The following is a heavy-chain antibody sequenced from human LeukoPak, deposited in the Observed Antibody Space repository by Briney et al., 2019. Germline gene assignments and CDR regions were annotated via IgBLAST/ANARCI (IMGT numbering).Heavy chain of an antibody. D-gene: IGHD5-24*01. Sequence: SVNISCKVSGSTFTDYYMHWVQQAPGQGLEWMGRIIPILGIANYAQKFQGRVTITADKSTSTAYMELSSLRSEDTAVYYCATSIGEVERPPTDYWGQGTLVTVSS. V-gene: IGHV1-69*02. J-gene: IGHJ4*02. CDR2: IIPILGIA. CDR3: ATSIGEVERPPTDY. CDR1: GSTFTDYY.